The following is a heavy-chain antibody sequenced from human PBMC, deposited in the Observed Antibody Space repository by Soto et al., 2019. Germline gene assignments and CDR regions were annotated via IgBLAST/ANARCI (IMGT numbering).Heavy chain of an antibody. J-gene: IGHJ6*02. V-gene: IGHV3-23*01. Sequence: LRLSCAASGFTFSSYAMNWVRQAPGKGLEWVSAISGTGYNTYYADSLKGRFTISRDNSKNTLSLQMNSLRAEDTAVYYCARDRQFSHPRGGMDVWGQGTTVTVSS. CDR2: ISGTGYNT. CDR1: GFTFSSYA. CDR3: ARDRQFSHPRGGMDV. D-gene: IGHD3-10*01.